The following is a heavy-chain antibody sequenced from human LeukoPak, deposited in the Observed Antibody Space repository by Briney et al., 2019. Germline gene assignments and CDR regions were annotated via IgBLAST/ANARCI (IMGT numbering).Heavy chain of an antibody. CDR1: AFTSYGND. V-gene: IGHV3-23*01. Sequence: SCYASGSAFTSYGNDMIRLGTGPGLGLKWFSTTRGSGGSTYYADSVKGRFTISRDNSKNTLYLQMNSLRAEDTAVYYCAKSVVVVVAATPHFDYWGQGTLVTVSS. D-gene: IGHD2-15*01. J-gene: IGHJ4*02. CDR2: TRGSGGST. CDR3: AKSVVVVVAATPHFDY.